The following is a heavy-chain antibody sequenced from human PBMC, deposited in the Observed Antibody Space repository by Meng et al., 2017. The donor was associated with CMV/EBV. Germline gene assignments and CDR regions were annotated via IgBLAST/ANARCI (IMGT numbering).Heavy chain of an antibody. CDR1: GFNFSVAW. Sequence: CVASGFNFSVAWIHWVRQTPGKGLEWVGRIKSKSAGGTTDYGAPVGGRFTISRDDSENTVYLQMNNLQSEDTGVYYCSTGLGDFFDYWGQGILVTVSS. V-gene: IGHV3-15*07. CDR3: STGLGDFFDY. J-gene: IGHJ4*02. D-gene: IGHD6-19*01. CDR2: IKSKSAGGTT.